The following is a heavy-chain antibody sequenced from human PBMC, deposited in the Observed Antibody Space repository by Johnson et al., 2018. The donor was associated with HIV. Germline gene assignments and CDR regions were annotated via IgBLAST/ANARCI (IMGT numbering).Heavy chain of an antibody. J-gene: IGHJ3*02. V-gene: IGHV3-66*01. CDR3: ARAGHGDIVVPAFDI. Sequence: VQVVESGGGLVQPGGSLRLSCAASGFTVSSNYMSWVRQAPGRGLEWVSVMYSGGSTNYADSVKGRFTISRDNSKNTLYLQMNSLRAEDTAVYYCARAGHGDIVVPAFDIWGQGTMVTVSS. CDR1: GFTVSSNY. D-gene: IGHD2-15*01. CDR2: MYSGGST.